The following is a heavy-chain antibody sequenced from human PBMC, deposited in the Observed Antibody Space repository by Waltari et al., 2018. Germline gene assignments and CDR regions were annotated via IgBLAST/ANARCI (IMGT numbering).Heavy chain of an antibody. V-gene: IGHV3-21*02. Sequence: EIQLVESGGDLVQPGGSLRISCVTSGFPFHNFRMAWVRQVPGKGLEWVSSISSSSSYIYYADSVKGRFTISRDNAKNSLYLQMNSLRAEDTAVYYCARDRIVGASGDAFDIWGQGTMVTVSS. CDR1: GFPFHNFR. D-gene: IGHD1-26*01. CDR3: ARDRIVGASGDAFDI. J-gene: IGHJ3*02. CDR2: ISSSSSYI.